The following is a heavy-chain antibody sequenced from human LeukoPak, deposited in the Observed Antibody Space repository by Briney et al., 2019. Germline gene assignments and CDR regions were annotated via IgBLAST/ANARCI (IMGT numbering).Heavy chain of an antibody. D-gene: IGHD1-26*01. CDR1: GGSFTDYY. J-gene: IGHJ4*02. CDR3: TRDLEHGTQDS. CDR2: IYYRGNT. V-gene: IGHV4-39*07. Sequence: SETLSLTCTVSGGSFTDYYWGWIRQPPGKGLEWIGSIYYRGNTFYNLSLRNRVSISIDTSKGRFSLNLNSVTAADTAVYFCTRDLEHGTQDSWGQGTLVTVS.